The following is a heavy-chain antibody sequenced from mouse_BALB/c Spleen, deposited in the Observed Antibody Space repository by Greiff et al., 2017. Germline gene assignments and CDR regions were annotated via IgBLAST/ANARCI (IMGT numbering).Heavy chain of an antibody. D-gene: IGHD1-1*01. CDR3: ARDRTTLGVVGAMDY. CDR1: GFSLTGYG. CDR2: IWGDGST. V-gene: IGHV2-6-7*01. J-gene: IGHJ4*01. Sequence: VQVVESGPGLVAPSQSLSITCTVSGFSLTGYGVNWVRQPPGKGLEWLGMIWGDGSTDYNSALKSRLSISKDNSKSQVFLKMNSLQTDDTARYYCARDRTTLGVVGAMDYWGQGTSVTVSS.